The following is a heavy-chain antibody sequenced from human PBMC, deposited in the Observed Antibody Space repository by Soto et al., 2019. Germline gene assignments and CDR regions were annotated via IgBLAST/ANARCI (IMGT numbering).Heavy chain of an antibody. CDR3: ARDGGSSPTPYWYSGMDV. CDR1: GFTFSSYA. CDR2: ISYDGSNK. Sequence: QVQLVESGGGVVQPGRSLRLSCAASGFTFSSYAMHWVRQAPGKGLEWVAVISYDGSNKYYADSVKGRFTISRDNSKNTMYLQMNGLRAEDTAVYYCARDGGSSPTPYWYSGMDVWGQGTTVTVSS. J-gene: IGHJ6*02. V-gene: IGHV3-30-3*01. D-gene: IGHD2-15*01.